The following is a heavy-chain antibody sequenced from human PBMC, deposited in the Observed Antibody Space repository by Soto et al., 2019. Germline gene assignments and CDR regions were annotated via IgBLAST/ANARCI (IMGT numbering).Heavy chain of an antibody. Sequence: PSETLSLTCTVSGGSINSGDYYWNWIRQHPGKGLEWIGYIYNSGTTYYNPSLKSRATISVDTSKNQFSLKLSSVTAADTAVYYCARGRRFVVVPAAIWGQGTLVTVSS. V-gene: IGHV4-31*03. CDR2: IYNSGTT. CDR3: ARGRRFVVVPAAI. D-gene: IGHD2-2*02. J-gene: IGHJ4*02. CDR1: GGSINSGDYY.